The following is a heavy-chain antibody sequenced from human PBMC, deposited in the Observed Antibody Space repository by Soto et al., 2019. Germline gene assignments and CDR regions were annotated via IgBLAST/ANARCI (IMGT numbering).Heavy chain of an antibody. V-gene: IGHV3-23*01. J-gene: IGHJ4*02. Sequence: VGSLRLSCAASGFTFSSYAMSWVRQAPGKGLEWVSAISGSGGSTYYADSVKGRFTISRDNSKNTLYLQMNSLRAEDTAVYYCAKDYRRLAVGSSSWYYFDYWGQGTLVTVS. CDR3: AKDYRRLAVGSSSWYYFDY. D-gene: IGHD6-13*01. CDR2: ISGSGGST. CDR1: GFTFSSYA.